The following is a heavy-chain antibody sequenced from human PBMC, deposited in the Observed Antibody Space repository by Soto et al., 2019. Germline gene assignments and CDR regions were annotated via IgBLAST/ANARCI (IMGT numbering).Heavy chain of an antibody. J-gene: IGHJ4*02. V-gene: IGHV3-7*05. CDR3: AIVTPVMSPGY. CDR2: ISQDGSGK. Sequence: EVQLVESGGGLVQPGGSLRLSCAASGFTFSNSWLSWVRQAPGKGLEWVSDISQDGSGKYYVDSVKGRFTISRDNDKNSLYLQMNRLKAEDTYIYDCAIVTPVMSPGYWGQGTLVTVSS. D-gene: IGHD3-16*01. CDR1: GFTFSNSW.